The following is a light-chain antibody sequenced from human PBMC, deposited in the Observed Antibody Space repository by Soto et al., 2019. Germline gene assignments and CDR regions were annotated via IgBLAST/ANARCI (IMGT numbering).Light chain of an antibody. J-gene: IGKJ4*01. CDR1: QSVSSY. V-gene: IGKV3-11*01. CDR3: QQRSNWQVT. CDR2: DAS. Sequence: EIVLTQSPATLSLSPGERATLSCRASQSVSSYLAWYQQKPGQAPRLLIYDASNRATGIPARFSGSVSGTDFTLTISSLEPEDFAVYYCQQRSNWQVTFGGGTKVEIK.